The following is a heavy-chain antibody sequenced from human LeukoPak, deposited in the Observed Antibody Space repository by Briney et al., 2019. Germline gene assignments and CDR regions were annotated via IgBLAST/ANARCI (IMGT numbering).Heavy chain of an antibody. CDR3: ARLRRSRLAEFDY. Sequence: PSQTLSLTCTVSGGSISSGSYYWSWIRQPAGKGLEWIGRIYTSGSTYYNPSLKSRVTISVDTSKNQFSLKLSSLTAADTAVYYCARLRRSRLAEFDYWGQGTLVTVSS. V-gene: IGHV4-61*02. J-gene: IGHJ4*02. CDR2: IYTSGST. CDR1: GGSISSGSYY. D-gene: IGHD3-3*02.